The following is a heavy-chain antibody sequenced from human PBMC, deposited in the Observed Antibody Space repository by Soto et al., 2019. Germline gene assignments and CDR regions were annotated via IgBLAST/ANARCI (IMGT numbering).Heavy chain of an antibody. CDR1: GYSFTSYW. D-gene: IGHD3-10*01. Sequence: GESLKISCKGSGYSFTSYWIGWVRQMPGKGLEWMGIIYPGDSDTRYSPSFQGQVTISADKSISTAYLQWSSLKASDTAMYYCARHPYTMVPGVYFDYRGQGTLVTVSS. CDR3: ARHPYTMVPGVYFDY. CDR2: IYPGDSDT. V-gene: IGHV5-51*01. J-gene: IGHJ4*02.